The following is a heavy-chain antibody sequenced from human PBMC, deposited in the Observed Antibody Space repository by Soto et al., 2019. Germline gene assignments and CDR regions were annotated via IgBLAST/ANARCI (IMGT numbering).Heavy chain of an antibody. D-gene: IGHD3-9*01. CDR1: GDSLGNYC. CDR3: ARADYEILTGSYAMDV. CDR2: VSSSGNT. Sequence: SETLSLTCTVSGDSLGNYCWFWIRQPVGKGLELIGRVSSSGNTNANPTLNSRATMSIDTSKNQFSLRLRSVTAADTAVYYCARADYEILTGSYAMDVWGQGTTVTVSS. J-gene: IGHJ6*02. V-gene: IGHV4-4*07.